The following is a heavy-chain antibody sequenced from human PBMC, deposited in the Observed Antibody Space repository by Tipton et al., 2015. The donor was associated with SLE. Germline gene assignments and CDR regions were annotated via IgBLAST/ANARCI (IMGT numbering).Heavy chain of an antibody. J-gene: IGHJ4*02. CDR3: VRAAADY. CDR1: GYTFDTFW. CDR2: IFPGDSEI. D-gene: IGHD6-25*01. Sequence: QLVQSGAEMKKPGESLKIFCQGSGYTFDTFWIGWVRQMPGKGLEWMGMIFPGDSEIWYSPSFQGQVTLSADKSIRTAYLQWRSLKASDTAMYYCVRAAADYWGQGTLVTVSS. V-gene: IGHV5-51*03.